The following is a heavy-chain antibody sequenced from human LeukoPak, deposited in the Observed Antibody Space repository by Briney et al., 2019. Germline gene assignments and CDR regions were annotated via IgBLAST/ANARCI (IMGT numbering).Heavy chain of an antibody. CDR2: INPNSGGT. CDR1: GYTFTGYY. CDR3: ARDYTIFGVVPEYYFDY. V-gene: IGHV1-2*02. Sequence: ASVNVSFKASGYTFTGYYMHWVRQAPGQGLEWMGWINPNSGGTNYAQKFQGRVTMTRDTSISTAYMELSRLRSDDTAVYYCARDYTIFGVVPEYYFDYWGQGTLVTVSS. D-gene: IGHD3-3*01. J-gene: IGHJ4*02.